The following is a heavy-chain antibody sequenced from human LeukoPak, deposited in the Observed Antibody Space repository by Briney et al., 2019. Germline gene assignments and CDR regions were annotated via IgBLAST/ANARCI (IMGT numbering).Heavy chain of an antibody. CDR1: GGTFSSYA. J-gene: IGHJ4*02. D-gene: IGHD3-22*01. CDR2: IIPIFGTA. Sequence: SVKVSCKASGGTFSSYAISWVRQAPGQGPEWMGRIIPIFGTANYAQKFQGRVTITTDESTSTDYMELCSLRSEDTAVYYCARGYYYDSSGYYTPVYYFDYWGQGTLVTVSS. CDR3: ARGYYYDSSGYYTPVYYFDY. V-gene: IGHV1-69*05.